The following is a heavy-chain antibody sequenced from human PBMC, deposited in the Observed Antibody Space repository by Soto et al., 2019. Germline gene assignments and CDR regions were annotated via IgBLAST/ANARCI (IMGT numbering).Heavy chain of an antibody. CDR3: ARGRKYSSSYIY. Sequence: KPSETLSLTCAVYGGSFSGYYWSWIRQPPGKGLEWIGEINHSGSTNYNPSLKSRVTISVDTSKNQFSLKLSSVTAADTAVYYCARGRKYSSSYIYWGQGTLVTVSS. CDR1: GGSFSGYY. V-gene: IGHV4-34*01. D-gene: IGHD6-6*01. CDR2: INHSGST. J-gene: IGHJ4*02.